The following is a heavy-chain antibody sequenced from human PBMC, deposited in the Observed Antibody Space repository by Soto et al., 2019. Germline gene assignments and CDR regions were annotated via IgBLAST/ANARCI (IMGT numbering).Heavy chain of an antibody. J-gene: IGHJ3*02. D-gene: IGHD4-17*01. CDR1: GFTFSTYN. Sequence: HLVQSGGGVVQPGRSLRLSCVASGFTFSTYNMHWVRQTPGKGLEWVAVIWYDGSHISYGDSLKGRFTISRDNSKNTLYLQMNGLRAEDTAVYYCARDYARAFDIWGQGTMVTVSS. CDR2: IWYDGSHI. V-gene: IGHV3-33*01. CDR3: ARDYARAFDI.